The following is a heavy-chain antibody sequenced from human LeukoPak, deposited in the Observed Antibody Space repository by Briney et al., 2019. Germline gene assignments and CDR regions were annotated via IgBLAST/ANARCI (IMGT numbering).Heavy chain of an antibody. CDR3: AKALFYYGSGRGGDYFDY. CDR2: ISGSGGST. Sequence: GGSLRLSCAASGFTFSSYAMSWVRQAPGKGLEWVSAISGSGGSTYYADSVKGRFTISRDNSKNTLYLQMNSLRAEDTAVYHCAKALFYYGSGRGGDYFDYWGQGTLVIVSS. V-gene: IGHV3-23*01. D-gene: IGHD3-10*01. J-gene: IGHJ4*02. CDR1: GFTFSSYA.